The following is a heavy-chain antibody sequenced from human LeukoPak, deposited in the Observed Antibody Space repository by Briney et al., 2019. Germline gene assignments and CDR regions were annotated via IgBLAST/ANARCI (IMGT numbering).Heavy chain of an antibody. V-gene: IGHV4-61*01. CDR3: ARGSSLDPNWFDP. D-gene: IGHD3-10*01. J-gene: IGHJ5*02. CDR1: GGSVSSGSYY. CDR2: ISYSGST. Sequence: SETLSLTCTVSGGSVSSGSYYWSWIRQPPGKGLEWIGYISYSGSTNYNPSLKSRVTISVDTSKNQFSLKLSSVTAADTAVYYCARGSSLDPNWFDPWGQGTLVTVSS.